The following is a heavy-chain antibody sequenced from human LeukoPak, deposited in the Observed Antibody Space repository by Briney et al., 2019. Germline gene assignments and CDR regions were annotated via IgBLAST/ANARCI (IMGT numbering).Heavy chain of an antibody. V-gene: IGHV3-7*01. J-gene: IGHJ4*02. CDR3: ARDFWGAYRVDFFDF. Sequence: PGGSLRLSCAASGFTFSNYWMSWVRRAPGKGLEWVANIKQDGSETYYVDSVRGRFTISRDNAQNSLYLQINSLRAEDTAVYYCARDFWGAYRVDFFDFWGQGILVTVSS. D-gene: IGHD3-3*01. CDR2: IKQDGSET. CDR1: GFTFSNYW.